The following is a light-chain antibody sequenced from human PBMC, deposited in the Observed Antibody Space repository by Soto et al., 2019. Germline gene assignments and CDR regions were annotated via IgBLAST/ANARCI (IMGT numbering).Light chain of an antibody. J-gene: IGKJ1*01. CDR2: GAS. CDR3: QQYGSSPT. V-gene: IGKV3-20*01. Sequence: EIVLTQSPGTLSLSPGERATLSCRASQSVSSSYLAWYQQKPGQAPRLLIYGASSRATGIPDRFSGSGSATDFTLTISRLEPEALAVYYCQQYGSSPTFGQGTKVEIK. CDR1: QSVSSSY.